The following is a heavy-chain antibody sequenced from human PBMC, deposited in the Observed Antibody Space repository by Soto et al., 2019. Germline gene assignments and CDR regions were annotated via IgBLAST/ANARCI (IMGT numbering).Heavy chain of an antibody. D-gene: IGHD2-15*01. CDR3: ARVDVVDCSGGSCSWFDP. CDR2: IYYSGST. CDR1: GGSISSGDYY. J-gene: IGHJ5*02. Sequence: TLSLTCTVSGGSISSGDYYWSWIRQPPGKGLEWIGCIYYSGSTYYNPSLKSRVTISVDTSNNQFSLKLSSVTAADTAVYYCARVDVVDCSGGSCSWFDPWGQGTLVTVSS. V-gene: IGHV4-30-4*01.